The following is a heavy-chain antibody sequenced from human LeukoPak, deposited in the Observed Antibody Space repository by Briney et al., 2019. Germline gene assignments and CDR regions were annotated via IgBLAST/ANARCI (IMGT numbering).Heavy chain of an antibody. CDR3: VKAGGGIIAPGSRYIDF. CDR2: ISSGSVNT. D-gene: IGHD6-13*01. J-gene: IGHJ4*02. CDR1: GFTFSDSA. V-gene: IGHV3-23*01. Sequence: GGSLRLSCAASGFTFSDSAMNWVRQAPGKGLEWVSAISSGSVNTYYVDSVEGRFTISRVNSKNTLYLQLNSLRAEDTAVYYCVKAGGGIIAPGSRYIDFWGQGTLVTVSS.